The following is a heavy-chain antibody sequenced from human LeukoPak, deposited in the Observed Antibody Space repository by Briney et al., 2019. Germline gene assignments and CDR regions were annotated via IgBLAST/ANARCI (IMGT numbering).Heavy chain of an antibody. Sequence: PGGSLRLSCAASGFTFSSYWMSSVRQAPGKGLELVANITQDGSEKYYVVSVKGRFTISRDNAKNSLYLQMNSLRAEDTAVYYCARRRWRSFDYWGQGTLVTVSS. CDR1: GFTFSSYW. D-gene: IGHD2-21*01. J-gene: IGHJ4*02. CDR2: ITQDGSEK. CDR3: ARRRWRSFDY. V-gene: IGHV3-7*01.